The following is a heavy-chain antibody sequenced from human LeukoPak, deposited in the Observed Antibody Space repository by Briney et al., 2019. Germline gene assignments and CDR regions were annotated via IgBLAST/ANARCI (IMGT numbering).Heavy chain of an antibody. CDR1: GYTFTSYG. CDR3: ARVYSSNYYGSGDRPFLFDY. Sequence: GASVKVSCKASGYTFTSYGFSWVRQAPGQGLEWMGWISTYYGSTNYAQKLQGRVTMTTDTSTSTANMVLTSLRSEDTAVYYCARVYSSNYYGSGDRPFLFDYWGQGTVATVSS. J-gene: IGHJ4*02. D-gene: IGHD3-10*01. CDR2: ISTYYGST. V-gene: IGHV1-18*01.